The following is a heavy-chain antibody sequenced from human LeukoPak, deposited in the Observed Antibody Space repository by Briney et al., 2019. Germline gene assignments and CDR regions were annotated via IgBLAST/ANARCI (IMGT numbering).Heavy chain of an antibody. V-gene: IGHV1-2*02. Sequence: VASVKVSCKASGYTFTGYYMHWVRQAPGQGLEWMGWINPNSGGTNYAQKFQGRVTMTRDTSISTAYMELSRLRSDDTAVYYCARGSTLSHYYDSSGYQDYWGQGTLVTVSS. CDR2: INPNSGGT. CDR1: GYTFTGYY. D-gene: IGHD3-22*01. J-gene: IGHJ4*02. CDR3: ARGSTLSHYYDSSGYQDY.